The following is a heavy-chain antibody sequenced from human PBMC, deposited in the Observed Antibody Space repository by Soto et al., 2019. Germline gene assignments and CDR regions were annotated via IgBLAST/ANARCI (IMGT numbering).Heavy chain of an antibody. V-gene: IGHV3-49*04. Sequence: PGGSLRLSCTASGFTFGDYAMSWVRQAPGKGLEWVGFIRSKAYGGTTEYAASVKGRFTISRDDSKSIAYLQMNSLKTEDTAVYYCTRDGDFWSGYLVYWGQGTLVTVS. CDR2: IRSKAYGGTT. CDR1: GFTFGDYA. D-gene: IGHD3-3*01. J-gene: IGHJ4*02. CDR3: TRDGDFWSGYLVY.